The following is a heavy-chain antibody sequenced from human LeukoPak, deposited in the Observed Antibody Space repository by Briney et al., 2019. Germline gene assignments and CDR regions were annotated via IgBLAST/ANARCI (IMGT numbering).Heavy chain of an antibody. V-gene: IGHV4-59*01. CDR1: GGSFSGYY. D-gene: IGHD6-13*01. CDR3: ARDPPQPGITAARYVYL. CDR2: VYYSGST. J-gene: IGHJ2*01. Sequence: PSETLSLTCAVYGGSFSGYYWSWIRQPPGKGLEWIGYVYYSGSTNYNPSLKSRVTISAATSKNQFSLKVRSVTAADTAVYYCARDPPQPGITAARYVYLWGRGTLVTVSS.